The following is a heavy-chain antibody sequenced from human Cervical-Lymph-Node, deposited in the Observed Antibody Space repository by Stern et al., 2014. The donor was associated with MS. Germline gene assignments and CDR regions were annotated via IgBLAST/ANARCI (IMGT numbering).Heavy chain of an antibody. CDR3: ARGIYDYSNYVH. Sequence: QVQLQESGPGLVKHSETLSLTCTVSGDSIGFYYWNWIRQPPGKGLEWIGYVHFSGSTEYNPSLKSRVTISVDTSKNQFSLKLSSVTAADTAMYYCARGIYDYSNYVHWGQGTLVTVSS. CDR2: VHFSGST. CDR1: GDSIGFYY. V-gene: IGHV4-59*01. J-gene: IGHJ4*02. D-gene: IGHD4-11*01.